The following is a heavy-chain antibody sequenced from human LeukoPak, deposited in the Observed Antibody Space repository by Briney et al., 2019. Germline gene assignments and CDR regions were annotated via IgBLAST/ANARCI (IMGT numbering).Heavy chain of an antibody. CDR2: IYYSGAT. CDR1: GGSINTHNNY. CDR3: AKEAAGQWFDP. D-gene: IGHD6-25*01. Sequence: SETLSLTCSVSGGSINTHNNYWGWIRQPPGKGLEWIGTIYYSGATFYNPSLQSRVTLSVDTSKNLFSLKLSSVTAADTAVYYCAKEAAGQWFDPWGQGTLVTVSS. V-gene: IGHV4-39*02. J-gene: IGHJ5*02.